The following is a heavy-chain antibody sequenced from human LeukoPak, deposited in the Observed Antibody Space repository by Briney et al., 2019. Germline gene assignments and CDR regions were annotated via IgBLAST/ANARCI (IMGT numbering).Heavy chain of an antibody. J-gene: IGHJ4*02. Sequence: GGSLRLSCAASGFTLSSYAMHWVRQAPGKGLEWVAVISYDGRNKYYADSVKGRFTISRDNSKNTLFLQMNSLRAEDTSVYHCAKGLSSGYSGSDYWGQGTLVTVSS. CDR1: GFTLSSYA. CDR3: AKGLSSGYSGSDY. CDR2: ISYDGRNK. V-gene: IGHV3-30*04. D-gene: IGHD3-22*01.